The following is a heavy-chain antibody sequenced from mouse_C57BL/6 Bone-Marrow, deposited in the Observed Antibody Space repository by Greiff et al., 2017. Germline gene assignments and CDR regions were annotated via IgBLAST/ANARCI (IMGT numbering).Heavy chain of an antibody. J-gene: IGHJ1*03. CDR3: ARADYDGTFDV. D-gene: IGHD1-1*01. V-gene: IGHV1-81*01. Sequence: QVQLQQPGAELVKPGASVKVSCKASGYTFTSYGISWVKQRTGQGLEWIGESYPRSGNTYYNEKFKGKATLTADKSSSTAYMELRSLTSEVSAVYFCARADYDGTFDVWGRGTTVTVST. CDR2: SYPRSGNT. CDR1: GYTFTSYG.